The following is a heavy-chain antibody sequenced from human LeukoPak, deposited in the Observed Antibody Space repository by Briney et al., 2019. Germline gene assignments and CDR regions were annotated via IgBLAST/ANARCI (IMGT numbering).Heavy chain of an antibody. CDR2: ISYDGSNK. D-gene: IGHD1-14*01. CDR1: GFTFSSYG. J-gene: IGHJ5*02. CDR3: AKKSAEWFDP. V-gene: IGHV3-30*18. Sequence: GRSLRLSCAASGFTFSSYGMHWVRQAPGKGLEWVAVISYDGSNKYYADSVKGRFTISRDNSKNTLYLQMNSLRAEDTAVYYCAKKSAEWFDPWGQGTLVTVSP.